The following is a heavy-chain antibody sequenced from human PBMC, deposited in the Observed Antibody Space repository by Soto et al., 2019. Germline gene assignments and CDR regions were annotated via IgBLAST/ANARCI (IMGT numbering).Heavy chain of an antibody. CDR2: VYSTGGT. J-gene: IGHJ6*02. Sequence: QVQLQQSGPGLVKPSETLSLTCSVSSGPTSSHNWGWIRQTPGRGLEWIGYVYSTGGTSYNPSLNSRVTISADTSTNHISLTLTSVTAADTAVYYCVRQGIGNLHGLVYVWGQGTTVRVSS. V-gene: IGHV4-59*08. D-gene: IGHD1-1*01. CDR1: SGPTSSHN. CDR3: VRQGIGNLHGLVYV.